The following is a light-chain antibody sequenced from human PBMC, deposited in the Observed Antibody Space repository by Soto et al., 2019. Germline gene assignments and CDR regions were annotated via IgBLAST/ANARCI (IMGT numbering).Light chain of an antibody. Sequence: EIVLTQSPATLSLSQGERATLSCRAGQGVTTNFAWYQQKSGQSPRLLIYGAFNRATGIPARFSGSGSGTDFTLTISSLEPEDSAVYYCQQRNVWPPVTFGQGTRLEIK. CDR2: GAF. CDR1: QGVTTN. V-gene: IGKV3-11*01. J-gene: IGKJ5*01. CDR3: QQRNVWPPVT.